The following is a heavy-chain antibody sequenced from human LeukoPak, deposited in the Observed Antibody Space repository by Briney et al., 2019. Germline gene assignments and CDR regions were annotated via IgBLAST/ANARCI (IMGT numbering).Heavy chain of an antibody. J-gene: IGHJ3*02. D-gene: IGHD2-21*02. CDR3: ARYGVVTANDPIYAFDI. V-gene: IGHV3-30-3*01. CDR2: ISYDGSNK. CDR1: GFTFSSYA. Sequence: GGSLRLSCAASGFTFSSYAMHWVRQAPGKGLEWVAVISYDGSNKYYADSVKGRFTISRDNSKNTLYLQMNSLRAEDTAVYYCARYGVVTANDPIYAFDIWGQGTMVTVSS.